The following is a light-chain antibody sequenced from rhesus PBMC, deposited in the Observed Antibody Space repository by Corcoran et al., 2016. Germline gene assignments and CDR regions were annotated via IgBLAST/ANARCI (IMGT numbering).Light chain of an antibody. V-gene: IGKV1-22*01. CDR1: QGISSW. CDR2: KAS. CDR3: LQYSSSPYS. Sequence: DIQMTQSPSSLSASVGDKATITCRASQGISSWLAWYQQKPGKAPKLLIYKASSLQSGVPSRFSGRRSCTAFTLPIISLQPDDFVTFYFLQYSSSPYSFGQGTKVEIK. J-gene: IGKJ2*01.